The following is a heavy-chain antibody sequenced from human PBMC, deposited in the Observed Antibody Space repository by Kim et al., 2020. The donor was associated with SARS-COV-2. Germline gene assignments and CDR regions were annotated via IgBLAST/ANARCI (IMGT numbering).Heavy chain of an antibody. CDR3: AGTVLRFLEWLLSYYYYYGMDV. CDR2: IYYSGST. D-gene: IGHD3-3*01. J-gene: IGHJ6*02. V-gene: IGHV4-39*01. CDR1: GGSISSSSYY. Sequence: SETLSLTCTVSGGSISSSSYYWGWIRQPPGKGLEWIGSIYYSGSTYYNPSLKSRVTISVDTSKNQFSLKLSSVTAADTAVYYCAGTVLRFLEWLLSYYYYYGMDVWGQGTTVTVSS.